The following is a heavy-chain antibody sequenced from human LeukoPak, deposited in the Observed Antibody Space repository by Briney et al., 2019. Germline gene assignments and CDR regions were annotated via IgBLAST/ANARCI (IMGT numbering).Heavy chain of an antibody. J-gene: IGHJ4*02. CDR3: ARLTVGATAVDC. CDR1: GGSISSSNYH. V-gene: IGHV4-39*01. CDR2: IYYSGTT. D-gene: IGHD1-26*01. Sequence: SETLSLTCTVSGGSISSSNYHWGWIRQPPGRGLEWIGTIYYSGTTYYNPSLTSRVTISVDTSKNQFSLKLSSMTAADTAVYYCARLTVGATAVDCWGQGTLVTVSS.